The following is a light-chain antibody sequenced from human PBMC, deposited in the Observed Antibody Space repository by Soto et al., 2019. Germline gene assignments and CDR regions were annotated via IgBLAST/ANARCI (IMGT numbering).Light chain of an antibody. Sequence: QSALTQPASVSGSPGQSITISCTGTSSDVGGYNYVSWYQQHPGKAPQLMIYAVSNRPSGVSNRFSGSKSDNTASLTISGLQAEDEADYHCSSYTSSSTLVFGGGTQLTVL. V-gene: IGLV2-14*01. CDR1: SSDVGGYNY. J-gene: IGLJ2*01. CDR2: AVS. CDR3: SSYTSSSTLV.